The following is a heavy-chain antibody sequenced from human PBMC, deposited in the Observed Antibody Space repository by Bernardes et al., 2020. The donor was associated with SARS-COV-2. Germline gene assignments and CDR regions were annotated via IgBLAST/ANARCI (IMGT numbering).Heavy chain of an antibody. CDR2: FSGSGGST. J-gene: IGHJ4*02. D-gene: IGHD1-1*01. CDR1: GFTFSSYA. V-gene: IGHV3-23*01. CDR3: AKWVQRGSY. Sequence: GGSLRLSCAGSGFTFSSYAMSWVRRAPGEGLEWVSAFSGSGGSTYYADSVKGRFTISRDNSKNTLYLQMNSLRAEDTAVYYCAKWVQRGSYWGQGTLVTVSS.